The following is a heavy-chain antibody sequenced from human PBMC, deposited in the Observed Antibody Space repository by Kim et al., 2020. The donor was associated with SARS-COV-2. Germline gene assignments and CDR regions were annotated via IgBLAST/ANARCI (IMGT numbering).Heavy chain of an antibody. CDR1: GFTFSSYS. V-gene: IGHV3-21*01. Sequence: GGSLRLSCAASGFTFSSYSMNWVRQAPGKGLEWVSSISSSSSYIYYADSVKGRFTISRDNAKNSLYLQMNSLRAEDTAVYYCVRDPYYYDSSGYYYGLFDFWGQGTLVTVSS. J-gene: IGHJ4*02. CDR3: VRDPYYYDSSGYYYGLFDF. CDR2: ISSSSSYI. D-gene: IGHD3-22*01.